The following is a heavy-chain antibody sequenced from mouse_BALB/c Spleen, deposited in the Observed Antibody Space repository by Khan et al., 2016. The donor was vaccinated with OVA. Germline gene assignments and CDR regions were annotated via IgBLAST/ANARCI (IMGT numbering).Heavy chain of an antibody. CDR2: IWSGGTT. D-gene: IGHD2-4*01. CDR3: ARNYDYDEGLAY. J-gene: IGHJ3*01. Sequence: QVQLKQSGPGLVQPSQSLSITCTVSGFSLTTYGVHWVRQSPGKGLEWLGVIWSGGTTDYSAAFISRLSIFKDNSKSQVFFKMTSLQANDTAIYYCARNYDYDEGLAYWGQGTLVTVSA. V-gene: IGHV2-2*02. CDR1: GFSLTTYG.